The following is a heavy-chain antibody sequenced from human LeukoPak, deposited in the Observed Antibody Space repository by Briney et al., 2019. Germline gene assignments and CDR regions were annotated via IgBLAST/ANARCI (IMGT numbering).Heavy chain of an antibody. D-gene: IGHD4-11*01. CDR3: ARGGLYSNCFDS. CDR1: GGPFSGSY. J-gene: IGHJ4*02. CDR2: INENGNS. Sequence: PSETLSLICAVYGGPFSGSYWSWIRQPPGKGLEWIGDINENGNSNYIPSLKSRVTISVDTSKNQFSLKVTSVTAADTAVYYCARGGLYSNCFDSWGQGTLVAVS. V-gene: IGHV4-34*01.